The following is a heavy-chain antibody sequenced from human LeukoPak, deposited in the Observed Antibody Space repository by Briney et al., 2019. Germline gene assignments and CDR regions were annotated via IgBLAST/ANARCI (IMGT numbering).Heavy chain of an antibody. CDR1: GFTFSSYG. CDR2: ISYDGSNK. J-gene: IGHJ4*02. CDR3: ASYSSGWFKPLDS. Sequence: PGGSLRLSCAASGFTFSSYGMHWVRQAPGKGLEWVAVISYDGSNKYYADSVKGRFTISRDNSKNTLFPQMDSLRAEDTAIYYCASYSSGWFKPLDSWGQGTLVTVSS. V-gene: IGHV3-30*03. D-gene: IGHD6-19*01.